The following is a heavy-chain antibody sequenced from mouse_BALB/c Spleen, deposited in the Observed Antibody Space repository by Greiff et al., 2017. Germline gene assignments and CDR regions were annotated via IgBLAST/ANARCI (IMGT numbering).Heavy chain of an antibody. CDR1: GYTFSSYW. CDR3: ARWLLLPYAMDY. D-gene: IGHD2-3*01. CDR2: ILPGSGST. J-gene: IGHJ4*01. Sequence: QVQLKESGAELMKPGASVKISCKATGYTFSSYWIEWVKQRPGHGLEWIGEILPGSGSTNYNEKFKGKATFTADTSSNTAYMQLSSLTSEDSAVYYCARWLLLPYAMDYWGQGTSVTVSS. V-gene: IGHV1-9*01.